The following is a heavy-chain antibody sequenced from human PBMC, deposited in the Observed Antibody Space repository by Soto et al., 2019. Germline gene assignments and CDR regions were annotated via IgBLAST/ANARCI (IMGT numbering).Heavy chain of an antibody. CDR3: ATSYDTGFDP. Sequence: QLQLVQSAAEVKKPGASVRVSCKAYGYPFIKYGISWIRQAPEQGLEWMGWIKVDSGYTNYAQKFQGRVTMTADTSSDTAFMELRSLKLDDTAVHFCATSYDTGFDPWGQGTLVIVSS. J-gene: IGHJ5*02. V-gene: IGHV1-18*04. D-gene: IGHD3-9*01. CDR1: GYPFIKYG. CDR2: IKVDSGYT.